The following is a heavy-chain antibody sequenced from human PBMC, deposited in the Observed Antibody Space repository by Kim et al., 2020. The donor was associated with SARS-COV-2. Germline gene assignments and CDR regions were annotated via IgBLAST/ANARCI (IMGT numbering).Heavy chain of an antibody. D-gene: IGHD6-6*01. CDR2: ISGSGGST. V-gene: IGHV3-23*01. CDR1: GFTFSSYA. CDR3: AKPSGSSSPYYYYYMDV. Sequence: GGSLRLSCAASGFTFSSYAMSWVRQAPGKGLEWVSAISGSGGSTYYADSVKGRFTISRDNSKNTLYLQMNSLRAEDTAVYYCAKPSGSSSPYYYYYMDVWGKGTTVTVSS. J-gene: IGHJ6*03.